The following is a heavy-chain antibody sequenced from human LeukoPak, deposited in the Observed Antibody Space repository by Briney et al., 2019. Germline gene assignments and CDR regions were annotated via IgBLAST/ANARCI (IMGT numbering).Heavy chain of an antibody. J-gene: IGHJ4*02. CDR2: ISSSGNTI. V-gene: IGHV3-11*01. D-gene: IGHD4-23*01. CDR3: AKGVGSRGGGNNFDY. CDR1: GFTLSDWY. Sequence: RAGGSLRLSCAVSGFTLSDWYMSWIRQAPGKGLEWVSFISSSGNTIYYADSVTGRFTISRDISKNTLYLEMNSLRAEDTAVYYCAKGVGSRGGGNNFDYWGQGTLVTVSS.